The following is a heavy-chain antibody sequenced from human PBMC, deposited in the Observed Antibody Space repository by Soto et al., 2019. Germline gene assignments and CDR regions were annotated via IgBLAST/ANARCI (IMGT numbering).Heavy chain of an antibody. CDR3: ASLGVGDWANYYYYYGMDV. CDR1: GLTFSVYA. CDR2: VTANGGST. Sequence: EVQLLESGGGFVQPGGSLRLSCAATGLTFSVYAMTWVRQAPGKGLEWVSAVTANGGSTYSADSVKGRVTISRDNSKTTLFLQMNSLRAEDTAVYYCASLGVGDWANYYYYYGMDVWGQGTTVTVSS. J-gene: IGHJ6*02. D-gene: IGHD2-21*02. V-gene: IGHV3-23*01.